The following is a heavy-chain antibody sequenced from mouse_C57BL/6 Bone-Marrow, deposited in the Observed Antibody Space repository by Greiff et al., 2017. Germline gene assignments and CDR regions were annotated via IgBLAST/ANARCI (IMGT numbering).Heavy chain of an antibody. CDR2: ISDGGSYT. Sequence: EVQGVESGGVLVKPGGSLKLSCAASGFTFSSYAMSWVRQTPEKRLEWVATISDGGSYTYYPDNVKGRFTISRDNAKNNLYLQMSHLKSEDTAMYYCARTPYYYGSSFFDYWGQGTTLTVSS. V-gene: IGHV5-4*01. J-gene: IGHJ2*01. CDR1: GFTFSSYA. D-gene: IGHD1-1*01. CDR3: ARTPYYYGSSFFDY.